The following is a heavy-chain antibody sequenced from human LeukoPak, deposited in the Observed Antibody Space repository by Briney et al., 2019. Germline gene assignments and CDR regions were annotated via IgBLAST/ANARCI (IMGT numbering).Heavy chain of an antibody. CDR3: ARRLVFWSGYSRSDYYYYGMDV. CDR2: IYYSGST. D-gene: IGHD3-3*01. J-gene: IGHJ6*02. Sequence: SETLSLTCTVSGGSISSGGYYWSWIRQHPGKGLEWIGYIYYSGSTYYNPSLKSRVTISVDTSKNQFSLKLSSVTAADTAVYYCARRLVFWSGYSRSDYYYYGMDVWGQGTTVTVSS. V-gene: IGHV4-31*03. CDR1: GGSISSGGYY.